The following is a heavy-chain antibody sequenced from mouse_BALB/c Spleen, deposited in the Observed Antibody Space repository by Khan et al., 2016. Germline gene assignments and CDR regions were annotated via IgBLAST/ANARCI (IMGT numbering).Heavy chain of an antibody. CDR2: IKTKANNHAT. CDR3: IRNYVAY. J-gene: IGHJ3*01. V-gene: IGHV6-6*01. D-gene: IGHD1-1*01. CDR1: GFTFSDTW. Sequence: EVQLLESGGGLVQPGGSMKLSCVASGFTFSDTWMDWVRQSPEKGLEWVAEIKTKANNHATYYAESVKGRFTISRDDSKSNVYLQMNRLRAEDTGIYYCIRNYVAYWGQGTLVTVSS.